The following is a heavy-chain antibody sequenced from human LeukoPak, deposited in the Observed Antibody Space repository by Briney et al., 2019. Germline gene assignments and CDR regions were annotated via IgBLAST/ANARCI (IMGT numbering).Heavy chain of an antibody. Sequence: GGSLRLSCAASGFTFSSYAMHWVRQAPGKGLEWVAVISYDGSNKYYADSVKGRFTISRDNSKNTLYLQMNSLRAEDTAVYYCARDITMMVVVPGGYFDYWGQGTLVTVSS. CDR1: GFTFSSYA. D-gene: IGHD3-22*01. V-gene: IGHV3-30*04. CDR3: ARDITMMVVVPGGYFDY. J-gene: IGHJ4*02. CDR2: ISYDGSNK.